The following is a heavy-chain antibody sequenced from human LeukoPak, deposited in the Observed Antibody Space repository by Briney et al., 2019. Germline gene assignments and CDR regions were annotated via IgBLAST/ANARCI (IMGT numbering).Heavy chain of an antibody. D-gene: IGHD1-1*01. CDR3: ARTGTDVGAFDI. J-gene: IGHJ3*02. V-gene: IGHV1-69*13. CDR1: GGTFSSYA. CDR2: IIPIFGTA. Sequence: EASVTVSCKASGGTFSSYAISWVRQAPGQGLEWMGGIIPIFGTANYAQKFQGRVTITADESTSTAYMELSSLRSEDTAVYYCARTGTDVGAFDIWGQGTMVTVSS.